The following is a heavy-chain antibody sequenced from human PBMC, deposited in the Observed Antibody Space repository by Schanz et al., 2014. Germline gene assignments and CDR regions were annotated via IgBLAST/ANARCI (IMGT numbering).Heavy chain of an antibody. CDR2: INPIGGST. D-gene: IGHD2-2*01. CDR1: GYTFTNFF. CDR3: ARDRRRYCSTASCLHDNWFDP. J-gene: IGHJ5*02. V-gene: IGHV1-46*01. Sequence: VQLEQSGAEVKKPGSSVKISCKASGYTFTNFFLHWVRQAPGQGLEWMGIINPIGGSTTYAQKFRGAVTLTTDTSTDTAYLELTSLRSEDTAVYYCARDRRRYCSTASCLHDNWFDPWGQGTLVTVSS.